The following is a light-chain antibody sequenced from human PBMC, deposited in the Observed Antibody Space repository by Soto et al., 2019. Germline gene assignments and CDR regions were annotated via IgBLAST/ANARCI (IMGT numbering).Light chain of an antibody. J-gene: IGLJ2*01. Sequence: QSVLTQPPSVSAAPGQKVTISCSRSSSNIGNNYVSWYQQVPGTAPKLLIFDNNKRPSVIPDRFSGSKSGTSATLGITGLQTGDEADYYCEAWDDSLTTVLFGGGTKLTVL. V-gene: IGLV1-51*01. CDR2: DNN. CDR3: EAWDDSLTTVL. CDR1: SSNIGNNY.